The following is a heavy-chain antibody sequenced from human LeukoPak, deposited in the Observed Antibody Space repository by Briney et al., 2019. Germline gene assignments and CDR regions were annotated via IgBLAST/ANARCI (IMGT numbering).Heavy chain of an antibody. Sequence: ASVKVSCKASGGAFSSYPISWVRQAPGQGLEWMGGIIPIFGTANYAQKFQGRVTITADKSTSTAYMELSSLRSEDTAVYYCASPAGYSSGWGAFDIWGQGTMVTVSS. CDR2: IIPIFGTA. CDR3: ASPAGYSSGWGAFDI. J-gene: IGHJ3*02. V-gene: IGHV1-69*06. D-gene: IGHD6-19*01. CDR1: GGAFSSYP.